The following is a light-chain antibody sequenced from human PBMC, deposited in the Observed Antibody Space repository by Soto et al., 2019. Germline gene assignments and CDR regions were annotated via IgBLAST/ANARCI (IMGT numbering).Light chain of an antibody. CDR1: YSNIGAGYD. CDR2: RNT. CDR3: QSYDHTLSRSL. Sequence: QSVLTQPPSVSGAPGQGVTISCAGTYSNIGAGYDVHWYQQIPGTAPKLLIHRNTLRSSGVPDRFSGSKSGTSASLAITGLQPEDEADYYCQSYDHTLSRSLFGVGTKLTVL. V-gene: IGLV1-40*01. J-gene: IGLJ3*02.